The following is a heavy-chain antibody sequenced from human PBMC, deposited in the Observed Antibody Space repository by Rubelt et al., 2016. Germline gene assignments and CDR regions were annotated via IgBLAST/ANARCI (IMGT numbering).Heavy chain of an antibody. J-gene: IGHJ4*02. D-gene: IGHD1-26*01. Sequence: QVQLVQSGAEVKKPGASVKVSCKASGGTFSSYAISWVRQAPGQGLEWMGRIIPILGIANYAQKFQGRVTSNGGKSKREGYMEVRSLRSEDTAGYYWSRDGDKGIGGVFDYVGQGTLVNVS. V-gene: IGHV1-69*04. CDR3: SRDGDKGIGGVFDY. CDR1: GGTFSSYA. CDR2: IIPILGIA.